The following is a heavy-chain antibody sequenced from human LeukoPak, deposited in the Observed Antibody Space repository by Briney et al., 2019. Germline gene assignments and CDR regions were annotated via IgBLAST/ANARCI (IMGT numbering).Heavy chain of an antibody. Sequence: GGSLRLSCAASGFTFSSFAMTWVRQAPGKGLEWVSGFDGNGPNTYYADSVKGRWTISRDNSRNTLYLEMNSLRPEDTAIYYCAKPRTTGLGWAQFDYRGQGSLVTVSS. CDR3: AKPRTTGLGWAQFDY. D-gene: IGHD2-8*02. CDR2: FDGNGPNT. J-gene: IGHJ4*02. V-gene: IGHV3-23*01. CDR1: GFTFSSFA.